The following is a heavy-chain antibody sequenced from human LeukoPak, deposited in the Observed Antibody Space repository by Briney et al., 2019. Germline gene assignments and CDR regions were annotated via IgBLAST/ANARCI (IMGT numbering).Heavy chain of an antibody. CDR3: ARDRLEAVTDDDYFDY. Sequence: GGSLRLSCAASGFTFSSYAMHWVRQAPGKGLEWVAVISYDGSNKYYADSVKGRFTISRDNSKNTLYLQMNSLRAEDTAVYYCARDRLEAVTDDDYFDYWGQGTLVTVSS. D-gene: IGHD2-21*02. CDR2: ISYDGSNK. J-gene: IGHJ4*02. CDR1: GFTFSSYA. V-gene: IGHV3-30-3*01.